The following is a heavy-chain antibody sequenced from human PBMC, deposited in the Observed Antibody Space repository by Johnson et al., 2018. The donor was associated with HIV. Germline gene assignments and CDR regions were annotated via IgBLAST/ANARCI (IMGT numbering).Heavy chain of an antibody. D-gene: IGHD4-17*01. V-gene: IGHV3-48*04. CDR1: GITFSSYG. CDR2: ISSGGRTI. CDR3: ARVLGDYAYHI. Sequence: VQLVEYGGGVVQPGRSLRLSCEASGITFSSYGMHWVRQAPGQGLEWVSYISSGGRTIYYADSVKGRFTISRDNAKNSLYLQMNSLRVEDTAVYYCARVLGDYAYHIWGQGTMVTVSS. J-gene: IGHJ3*02.